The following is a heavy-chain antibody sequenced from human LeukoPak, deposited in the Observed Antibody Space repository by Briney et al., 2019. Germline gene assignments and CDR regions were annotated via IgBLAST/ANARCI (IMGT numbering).Heavy chain of an antibody. CDR3: ARVVGRGIVGATIGY. CDR2: INPNSGGT. V-gene: IGHV1-2*02. D-gene: IGHD1-26*01. CDR1: GYTFTGYY. Sequence: ASVKVSCKASGYTFTGYYMHWVRQAPGQGLEWMGWINPNSGGTNYAQKFQGRVTMTRDTSISTAYMELSRLRSDDTAVYYCARVVGRGIVGATIGYWGQGTLVTVSS. J-gene: IGHJ4*02.